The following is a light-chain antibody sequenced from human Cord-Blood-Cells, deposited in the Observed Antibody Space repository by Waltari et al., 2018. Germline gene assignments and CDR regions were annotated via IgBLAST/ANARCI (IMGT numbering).Light chain of an antibody. CDR2: AAS. CDR3: QQSYSTPLT. Sequence: DIQMTQSPSSLSASVGDRVTITCRASQSICSYLNWYQQKPGKAPKLLIYAASSLQSGVPSRFSGSGSGTDFTLTISSLQPEDFATYYCQQSYSTPLTLGGGTKVEIK. J-gene: IGKJ4*01. V-gene: IGKV1-39*01. CDR1: QSICSY.